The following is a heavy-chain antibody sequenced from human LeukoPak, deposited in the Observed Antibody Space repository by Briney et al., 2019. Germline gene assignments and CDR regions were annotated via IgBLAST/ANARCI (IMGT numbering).Heavy chain of an antibody. V-gene: IGHV4-38-2*02. CDR3: ARDAVGALRAQDY. D-gene: IGHD1-26*01. CDR1: GYSISSGYY. CDR2: IYHSGST. Sequence: PSETLSLTCTVSGYSISSGYYWGWIRQPPGKGLEWIGSIYHSGSTYYNPPLKSRVTISVDTSKNQFSLKLSSVTAADTAVYYCARDAVGALRAQDYWGQGTLVTVSS. J-gene: IGHJ4*02.